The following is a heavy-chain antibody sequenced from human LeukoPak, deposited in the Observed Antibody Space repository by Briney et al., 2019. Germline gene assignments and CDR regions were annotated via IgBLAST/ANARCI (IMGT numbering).Heavy chain of an antibody. V-gene: IGHV3-33*01. D-gene: IGHD7-27*01. CDR3: ARDRDWGCSYCSF. CDR1: GCTFSSYG. Sequence: GGSLTLSCAASGCTFSSYGMHWVRQAPGKGLEWVAVIWFDGSNKYYADSVKGRFTISRDNYKNTLYLQMNSLRAADTAVYYCARDRDWGCSYCSFWGQGTLVTVSS. CDR2: IWFDGSNK. J-gene: IGHJ4*02.